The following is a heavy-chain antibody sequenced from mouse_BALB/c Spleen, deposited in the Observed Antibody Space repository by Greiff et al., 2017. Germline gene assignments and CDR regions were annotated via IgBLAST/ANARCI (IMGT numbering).Heavy chain of an antibody. V-gene: IGHV14-3*02. J-gene: IGHJ4*01. CDR3: ARDGTHYYYAMDY. Sequence: EVQLVESGAELVKPGASVKLSCTASGFNIKDTYMHWVKQRPEQGLEWIGRIDPANGNTKYDPKFQGKATITADTSSNTAYLQLSSLTSEDTAVYYCARDGTHYYYAMDYWGQGTSVTVSS. D-gene: IGHD2-1*01. CDR1: GFNIKDTY. CDR2: IDPANGNT.